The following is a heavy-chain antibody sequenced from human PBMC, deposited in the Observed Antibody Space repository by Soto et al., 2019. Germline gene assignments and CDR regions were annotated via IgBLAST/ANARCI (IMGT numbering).Heavy chain of an antibody. CDR2: ITGSRGKT. J-gene: IGHJ5*02. V-gene: IGHV3-23*01. CDR3: AKEGVGARMEFS. CDR1: GFTFSDYS. D-gene: IGHD1-26*01. Sequence: PGGSLRLSCAASGFTFSDYSMHWVRQAPGKGLEWVSVITGSRGKTYYADSVKGRFTISRDNSKNTLYLQMNSLRAEDTAVYYCAKEGVGARMEFSWGQGTLVTVSS.